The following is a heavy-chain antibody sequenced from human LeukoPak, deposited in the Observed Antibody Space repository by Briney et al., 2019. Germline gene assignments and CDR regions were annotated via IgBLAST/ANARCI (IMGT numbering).Heavy chain of an antibody. CDR2: MNPNSGNT. CDR3: ATWRGWEFRFDP. V-gene: IGHV1-8*01. Sequence: GASVTVSCTASGYTFTSYDINWVRQATGQGLEWMGWMNPNSGNTGYAQKFQDRVTMTRNTSISTAYMELSSLRSEDTAVYYCATWRGWEFRFDPWGQGTLVTVSS. J-gene: IGHJ5*02. D-gene: IGHD1-1*01. CDR1: GYTFTSYD.